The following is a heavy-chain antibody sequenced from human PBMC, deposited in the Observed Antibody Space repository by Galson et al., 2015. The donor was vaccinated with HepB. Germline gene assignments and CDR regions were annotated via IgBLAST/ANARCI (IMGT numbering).Heavy chain of an antibody. CDR2: ISYDGSNK. Sequence: SLRLSCAASGFTFSSYSMNWVRQAPGKGLEWVAVISYDGSNKYYADSVKGRFTISRDNSKNTLYLQMNSLRAEDTAVYYCARGRGDYVVGSGYWGQGTLVTVSS. CDR3: ARGRGDYVVGSGY. J-gene: IGHJ4*02. CDR1: GFTFSSYS. V-gene: IGHV3-30*03. D-gene: IGHD4-17*01.